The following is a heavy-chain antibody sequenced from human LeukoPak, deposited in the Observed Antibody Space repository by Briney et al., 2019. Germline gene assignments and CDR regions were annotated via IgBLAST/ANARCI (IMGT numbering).Heavy chain of an antibody. D-gene: IGHD4-23*01. Sequence: PSETLSLTCTVSGGSISSYYWSWIRQPPGKGLEWIGYIYYSGSTNYNLSLKSRVTISLDTSKNQFSLKLSSVTAADTAVYYCARTLYGGNGAYGYWGQGTLVTVSS. J-gene: IGHJ4*02. V-gene: IGHV4-59*08. CDR1: GGSISSYY. CDR2: IYYSGST. CDR3: ARTLYGGNGAYGY.